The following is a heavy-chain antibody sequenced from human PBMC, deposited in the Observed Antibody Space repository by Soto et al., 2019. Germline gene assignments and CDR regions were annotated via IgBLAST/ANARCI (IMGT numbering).Heavy chain of an antibody. Sequence: QVQLHASGPGLVKPSETLSLTCAVFGGPIRTTSFYWGWFRQPTGKAPEWIGSVYYSGTSYKNPSLESRVTMSVDTSKNQFSLKLSSVTAADTAVYYCARKETSVTMPFDSWGQGTLVTVSS. D-gene: IGHD4-17*01. CDR1: GGPIRTTSFY. CDR2: VYYSGTS. J-gene: IGHJ4*02. V-gene: IGHV4-39*01. CDR3: ARKETSVTMPFDS.